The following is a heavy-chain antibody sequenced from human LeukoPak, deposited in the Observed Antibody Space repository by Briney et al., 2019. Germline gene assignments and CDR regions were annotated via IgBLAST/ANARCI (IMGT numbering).Heavy chain of an antibody. CDR2: IIPIFGTA. Sequence: ASVKVSCKASGGTVSRYAISWVRQAPGQGLEWMGGIIPIFGTANYAQKFQGRVTITADESTSTAYMELSSLRSEDAAVYYCARAHLLRSWVGGYDYQFFDYWGQGTLVTVSS. V-gene: IGHV1-69*13. CDR3: ARAHLLRSWVGGYDYQFFDY. CDR1: GGTVSRYA. D-gene: IGHD5-12*01. J-gene: IGHJ4*02.